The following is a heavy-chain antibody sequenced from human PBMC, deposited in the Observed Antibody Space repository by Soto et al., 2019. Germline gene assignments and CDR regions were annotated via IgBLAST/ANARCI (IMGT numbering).Heavy chain of an antibody. D-gene: IGHD5-12*01. Sequence: QVQLVESGGGVVQPGASLTLSCAASGFRFSGFGMHWVRQAPGKGLEWVAVISFDASEKFYVDSVKGRFSISRDDSHSKDFLQMNSLRREDTGVYYCARDLGGYVHLWDKSNYWGQGTLVNVS. J-gene: IGHJ1*01. CDR3: ARDLGGYVHLWDKSNY. CDR2: ISFDASEK. V-gene: IGHV3-30*04. CDR1: GFRFSGFG.